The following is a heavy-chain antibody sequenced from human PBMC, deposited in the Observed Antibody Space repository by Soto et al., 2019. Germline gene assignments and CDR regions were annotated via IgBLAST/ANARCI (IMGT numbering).Heavy chain of an antibody. CDR1: GYSFTSYW. V-gene: IGHV5-51*01. J-gene: IGHJ6*02. D-gene: IGHD3-10*01. CDR2: IYPGDSET. Sequence: GESLKISCKGSGYSFTSYWIGWVRQMPGKGLEWMGIIYPGDSETRYSPSFQGQVTMSADKSISTAYLQWSSLKASDTAMYYCARQPTSITMVRGVIINYYYYGMDVWGQGTTVTAP. CDR3: ARQPTSITMVRGVIINYYYYGMDV.